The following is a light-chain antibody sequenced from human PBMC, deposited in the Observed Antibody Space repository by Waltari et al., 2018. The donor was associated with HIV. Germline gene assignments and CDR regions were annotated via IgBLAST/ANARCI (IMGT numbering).Light chain of an antibody. Sequence: EIVMTQSPATLSVSPGERATLSCRASQSVSRNLAWYQQKPGQAPRLLIYGASTRATGIPARFSGSGSAIEFTLTISSLQSEDFAVYYCQQYNNWYTFGQGTKLEIK. CDR2: GAS. CDR1: QSVSRN. J-gene: IGKJ2*01. CDR3: QQYNNWYT. V-gene: IGKV3-15*01.